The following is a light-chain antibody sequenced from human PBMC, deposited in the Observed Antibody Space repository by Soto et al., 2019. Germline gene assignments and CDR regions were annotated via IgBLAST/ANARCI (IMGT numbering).Light chain of an antibody. Sequence: EKVMTQSPATLSVSPGERATLSCRASQSVSTNVAWYQQRFGQAPRLLMYGASIRATSFPARFSGSGSGTEFTLTIRSLQSEDFAVYYCQQYGSSGTFGQGTKVDIK. CDR3: QQYGSSGT. J-gene: IGKJ1*01. CDR1: QSVSTN. CDR2: GAS. V-gene: IGKV3-15*01.